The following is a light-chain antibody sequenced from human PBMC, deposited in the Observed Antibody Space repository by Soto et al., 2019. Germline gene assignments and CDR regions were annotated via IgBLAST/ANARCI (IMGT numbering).Light chain of an antibody. Sequence: IQMTQSPSTLSASVGGTVNISCRASQSISVSLAWYQQKPGKAPRLLIYDASTLQGGVPSRFSGRGSGTEFTLTISSLQPDDFATYYCQQYNSFWTFGQGTKV. CDR1: QSISVS. V-gene: IGKV1-5*01. J-gene: IGKJ1*01. CDR2: DAS. CDR3: QQYNSFWT.